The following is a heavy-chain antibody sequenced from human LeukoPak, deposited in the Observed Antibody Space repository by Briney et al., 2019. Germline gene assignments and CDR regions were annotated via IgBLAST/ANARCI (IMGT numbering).Heavy chain of an antibody. CDR1: GFTFSPYW. CDR3: AKDMRRSYYDILTGPNPYYYYYGMDV. D-gene: IGHD3-9*01. J-gene: IGHJ6*02. CDR2: IKEDGGEN. Sequence: PGGSLRLSCVASGFTFSPYWMTWVRQAPGKGLEWVANIKEDGGENYYVDSLKGRFTISRDNAKNSLFLQMNNLRAEDTALYYCAKDMRRSYYDILTGPNPYYYYYGMDVWGQGTTVTVSS. V-gene: IGHV3-7*03.